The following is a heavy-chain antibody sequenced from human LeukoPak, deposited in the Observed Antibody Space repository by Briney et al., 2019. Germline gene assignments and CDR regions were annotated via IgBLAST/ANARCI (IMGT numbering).Heavy chain of an antibody. CDR2: IWYDGSNK. D-gene: IGHD3-22*01. CDR1: GFTFSSYG. Sequence: GGSLRLSCAASGFTFSSYGMHWVRQAPGKGLEWVAVIWYDGSNKYYADSVKGRFTISRDNSKNTLYLQMNSLRAEDTAVYYCARDGGDSSGTHDYWGREPWSPSPQ. V-gene: IGHV3-33*01. J-gene: IGHJ4*02. CDR3: ARDGGDSSGTHDY.